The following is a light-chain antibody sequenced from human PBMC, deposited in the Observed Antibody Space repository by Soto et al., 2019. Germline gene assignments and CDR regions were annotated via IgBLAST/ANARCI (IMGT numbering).Light chain of an antibody. J-gene: IGLJ2*01. Sequence: QSVLTQPPSVSGAPGQRVTISCTGSSSNIGAGYDVHWYQQLPGTAPKFLIYGNNNRPSGVPDRFSGSKSGTSASLAITGLQAEDEADYYCQSYDSSLSAVVFGGGTKLPS. CDR3: QSYDSSLSAVV. CDR2: GNN. CDR1: SSNIGAGYD. V-gene: IGLV1-40*01.